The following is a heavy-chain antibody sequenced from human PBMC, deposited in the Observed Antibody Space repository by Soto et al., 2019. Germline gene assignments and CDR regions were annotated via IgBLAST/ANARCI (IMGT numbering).Heavy chain of an antibody. CDR1: GFTFSNYA. J-gene: IGHJ5*02. D-gene: IGHD2-15*01. CDR2: ISSSDGGT. V-gene: IGHV3-23*01. Sequence: GGSLRLSCAASGFTFSNYAMTWVRQAPGKGLEWVSTISSSDGGTFYADSVKGRFTISRDNSKNTLYLQINSLRAEDTAVYYCAKHPPNGIKPGVVAAFLDAWGQGTLVTVAS. CDR3: AKHPPNGIKPGVVAAFLDA.